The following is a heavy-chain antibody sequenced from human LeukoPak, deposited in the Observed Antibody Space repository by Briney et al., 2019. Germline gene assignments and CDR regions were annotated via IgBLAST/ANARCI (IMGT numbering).Heavy chain of an antibody. Sequence: GGSLRLSCAASGFTFSSYAMTWVRQAPGKGLEWVPTIRGSGGSTYYTDSVKGRFTISRDNSKNTLFLQMNSLRAEDTAVYYCAKDSVAGNLGYFDYWGQGTLVTVSS. CDR2: IRGSGGST. D-gene: IGHD6-19*01. CDR1: GFTFSSYA. V-gene: IGHV3-23*01. J-gene: IGHJ4*02. CDR3: AKDSVAGNLGYFDY.